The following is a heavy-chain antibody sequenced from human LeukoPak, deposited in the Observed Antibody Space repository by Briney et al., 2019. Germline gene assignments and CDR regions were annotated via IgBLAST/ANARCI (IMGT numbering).Heavy chain of an antibody. CDR3: AKGIWFGELFPIDP. Sequence: GGSLRLXCAASGFTFSSYAMSWVRQAPGKGLEWVSAISGSGGSTYYADSVKGRFTISRDNSKNTLYLQMNSLRAEDTAVYYCAKGIWFGELFPIDPWGQGTLVTVSS. CDR2: ISGSGGST. CDR1: GFTFSSYA. V-gene: IGHV3-23*01. D-gene: IGHD3-10*01. J-gene: IGHJ5*02.